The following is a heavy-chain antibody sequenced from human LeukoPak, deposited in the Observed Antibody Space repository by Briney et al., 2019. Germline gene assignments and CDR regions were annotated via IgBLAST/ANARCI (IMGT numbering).Heavy chain of an antibody. CDR3: ARRGDLLEDGAFDI. J-gene: IGHJ3*02. CDR2: TYTSGST. Sequence: PSETLSLTCTVSGGSISSYYWSWIRQPPGKGLEWIGYTYTSGSTNYNPSLKSRVTISVDTSKNQFSLKLSSVTAADTAVYYCARRGDLLEDGAFDIWGQGTMVTVSS. CDR1: GGSISSYY. V-gene: IGHV4-4*09. D-gene: IGHD1-26*01.